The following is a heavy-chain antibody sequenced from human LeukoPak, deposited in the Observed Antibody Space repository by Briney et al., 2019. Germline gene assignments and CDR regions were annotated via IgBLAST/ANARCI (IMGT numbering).Heavy chain of an antibody. V-gene: IGHV6-1*01. CDR3: ARDLRVMYYYYYMDV. D-gene: IGHD2-8*01. CDR2: TYYRSKWYN. J-gene: IGHJ6*03. Sequence: SQTLSLTCAVSGDSVSSNSAAWNWIRQSPSRGLEWLGRTYYRSKWYNDYAVSVKSRITINPDTSKNQFSLKLSSVTAADTAVYYCARDLRVMYYYYYMDVWGKGTTVTVSS. CDR1: GDSVSSNSAA.